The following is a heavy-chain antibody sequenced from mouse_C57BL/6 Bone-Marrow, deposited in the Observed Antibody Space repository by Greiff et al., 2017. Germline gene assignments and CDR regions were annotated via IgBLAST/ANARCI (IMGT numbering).Heavy chain of an antibody. CDR3: TTWGDYDGFDY. J-gene: IGHJ2*01. CDR2: IDPENGDT. Sequence: VQLQQSGAELVRPGASVKLSCTASGFNIKDDYMHWVKQRPEQGLEWIGWIDPENGDTEYASKFQGKATITADTSSNTAYLQLSSLTSEDTAVYYCTTWGDYDGFDYWGQGTTLTGSA. CDR1: GFNIKDDY. D-gene: IGHD2-4*01. V-gene: IGHV14-4*01.